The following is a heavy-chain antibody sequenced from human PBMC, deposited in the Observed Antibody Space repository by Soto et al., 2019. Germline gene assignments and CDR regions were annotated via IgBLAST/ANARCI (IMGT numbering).Heavy chain of an antibody. CDR1: GYTFTGYY. J-gene: IGHJ6*02. CDR3: ARDSSLGGSSSTSYYYYGMDV. D-gene: IGHD6-6*01. CDR2: INPNSGGT. V-gene: IGHV1-2*04. Sequence: GASVKVSCKASGYTFTGYYMHWVRQAPGQGLEWMGWINPNSGGTNYAQKFQGWVTMTRDTSISTAYMELSRLRSDDTAVYYCARDSSLGGSSSTSYYYYGMDVWGQGTTVTVSS.